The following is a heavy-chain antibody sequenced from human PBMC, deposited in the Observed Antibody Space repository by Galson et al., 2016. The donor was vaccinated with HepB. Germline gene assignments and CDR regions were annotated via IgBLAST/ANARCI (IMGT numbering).Heavy chain of an antibody. CDR2: ISWNSGNT. CDR3: AKAAKYCSSTSCRHWFDP. J-gene: IGHJ5*02. D-gene: IGHD2-2*01. CDR1: GFTFDDYA. Sequence: SLRLSCAASGFTFDDYAMHWVRQAPGKGLEWVSGISWNSGNTGYADSVKGRFTISRDSAKDSLYLQMNSLRTEDTALYYCAKAAKYCSSTSCRHWFDPWGLGTLVTVSS. V-gene: IGHV3-9*01.